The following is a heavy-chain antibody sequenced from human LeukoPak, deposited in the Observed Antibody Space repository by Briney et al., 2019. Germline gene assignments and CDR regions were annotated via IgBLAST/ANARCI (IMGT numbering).Heavy chain of an antibody. J-gene: IGHJ2*01. V-gene: IGHV3-48*03. Sequence: GGSLRLSCAASGFTFSSYEMNWVRQAPGKGLEWVSYISSSDTTIYYVDSVKGRFTISRDNAKNSLYLQMNSLRAEDTAVYYCARGRSGYDSYYWYFDRWGRGTLVTVSS. CDR3: ARGRSGYDSYYWYFDR. CDR2: ISSSDTTI. CDR1: GFTFSSYE. D-gene: IGHD5-12*01.